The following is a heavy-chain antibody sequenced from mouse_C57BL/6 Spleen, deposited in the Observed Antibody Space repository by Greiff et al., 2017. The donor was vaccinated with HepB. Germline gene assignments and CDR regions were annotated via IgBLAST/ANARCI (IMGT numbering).Heavy chain of an antibody. CDR2: ILPGSGST. Sequence: VKLQQSGAELMKPGASVKLSCKATGYTFTGYWIEWVKQRPGHGLEWLGEILPGSGSTNYNEKFKGKAKFTADTSSNNAYMQLTRLTTEDSVIYYCARDYDRYDFDYWGQGTTLTVSS. CDR3: ARDYDRYDFDY. D-gene: IGHD2-4*01. J-gene: IGHJ2*01. V-gene: IGHV1-9*01. CDR1: GYTFTGYW.